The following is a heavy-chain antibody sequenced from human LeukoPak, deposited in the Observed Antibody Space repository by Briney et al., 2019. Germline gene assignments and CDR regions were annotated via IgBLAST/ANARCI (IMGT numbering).Heavy chain of an antibody. CDR2: IYYTGST. CDR3: ARRSTLENFLDS. Sequence: SETLSLTCTVSGGSISSYYWSWIRQPPGKGLEWIGNIYYTGSTNYNPPLKSRVTMSVDTSKNQLSLKLSSLTAADSAVYYCARRSTLENFLDSWGQGTPVTVSS. V-gene: IGHV4-59*08. D-gene: IGHD1-7*01. J-gene: IGHJ4*02. CDR1: GGSISSYY.